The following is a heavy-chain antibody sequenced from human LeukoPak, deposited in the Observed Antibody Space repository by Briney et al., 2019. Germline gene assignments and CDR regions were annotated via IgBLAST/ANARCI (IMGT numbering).Heavy chain of an antibody. CDR3: ARHASSGLNWFDP. V-gene: IGHV4-39*01. Sequence: PSETLSLTCTVSGGSISSGGYYWSWIRQHPGKGLEWIGSVYYSGSTYYNPSLKSRVTISVERSKNQFSLELTYVTAADTAVYYCARHASSGLNWFDPWGQGTLVTVSS. D-gene: IGHD3-22*01. CDR2: VYYSGST. CDR1: GGSISSGGYY. J-gene: IGHJ5*02.